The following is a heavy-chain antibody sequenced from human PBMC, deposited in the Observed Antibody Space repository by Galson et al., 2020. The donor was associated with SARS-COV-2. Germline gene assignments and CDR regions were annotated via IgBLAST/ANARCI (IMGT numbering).Heavy chain of an antibody. V-gene: IGHV3-48*04. D-gene: IGHD3-3*01. J-gene: IGHJ4*02. Sequence: GGSLRLSCAASGISFSNYGMNWVRQTPGKGLEWVSYISSHSVTIYYADSVKGRFTISRDNAKNSVYMQMNSLRAEDTAIYYCAIIGGQISGVAWGTLWGQGTLVTVSS. CDR1: GISFSNYG. CDR2: ISSHSVTI. CDR3: AIIGGQISGVAWGTL.